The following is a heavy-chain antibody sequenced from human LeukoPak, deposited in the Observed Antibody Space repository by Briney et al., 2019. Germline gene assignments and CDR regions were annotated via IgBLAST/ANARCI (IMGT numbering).Heavy chain of an antibody. Sequence: PGGSLRLSRAASGFTFDDYAMHWVRQAPGKGLEWVSLISWDGGSTYYADSVKGRLTISRDNSKNSLYLQMNGLRAEDTALYYCAKDGTIDCSSTSCYGPLDYWGQGTLVTVSS. CDR1: GFTFDDYA. D-gene: IGHD2-2*01. CDR3: AKDGTIDCSSTSCYGPLDY. CDR2: ISWDGGST. V-gene: IGHV3-43D*03. J-gene: IGHJ4*02.